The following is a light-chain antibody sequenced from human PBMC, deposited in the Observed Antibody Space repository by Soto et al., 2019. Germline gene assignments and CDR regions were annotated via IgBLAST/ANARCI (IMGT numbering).Light chain of an antibody. CDR1: RSISRN. CDR3: QPHNNWPVVT. Sequence: EMVMTQSPATLSVSPEERATLSCRASRSISRNLAWYQQKPGQAPRLLIYGASTRATGIPARFSGSGSGTEFTLTINSLQSEDFAIYYCQPHNNWPVVTFGGGTRVEIK. CDR2: GAS. J-gene: IGKJ4*01. V-gene: IGKV3-15*01.